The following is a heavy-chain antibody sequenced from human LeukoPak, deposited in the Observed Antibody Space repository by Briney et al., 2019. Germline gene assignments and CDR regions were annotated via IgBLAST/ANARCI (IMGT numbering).Heavy chain of an antibody. CDR1: GFTFSSFP. CDR2: ISANGIST. Sequence: GGSLRLSCAASGFTFSSFPMSWVRQAPGKGLEWVSSISANGISTYYGDSVKGRFTLSRDNSKNTLYLQMNSLRAEDTAVYYCAKDGADYDSDYFDYWGQGTLVTVSS. D-gene: IGHD3-3*01. J-gene: IGHJ4*02. CDR3: AKDGADYDSDYFDY. V-gene: IGHV3-23*01.